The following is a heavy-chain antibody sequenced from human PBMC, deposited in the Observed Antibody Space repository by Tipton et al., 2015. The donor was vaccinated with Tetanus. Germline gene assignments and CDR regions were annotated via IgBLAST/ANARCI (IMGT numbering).Heavy chain of an antibody. CDR2: LNPKSGSA. J-gene: IGHJ6*02. V-gene: IGHV1-8*01. CDR3: GSGSSIRHGLDV. CDR1: GYTFTSYG. D-gene: IGHD2-2*01. Sequence: QSGAEVKMPGASVKVSCKASGYTFTSYGLNWVRQAAGRGFEWVGWLNPKSGSAAYAQKFQGRITMTTNTSITTAYMELSSLRNEDTAVYYCGSGSSIRHGLDVWGHGTTVIVSS.